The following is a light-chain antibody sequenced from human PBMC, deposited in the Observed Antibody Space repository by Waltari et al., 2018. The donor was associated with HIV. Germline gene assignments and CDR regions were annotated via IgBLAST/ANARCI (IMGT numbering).Light chain of an antibody. J-gene: IGLJ3*02. CDR3: SSYISSATPE. Sequence: QSALTQPASVSGSPGQSISISCTGTSRHVGDYYVSCYQHHPGKAPKVIIYEVSNRPSGVSNRFSGSKSGNTASLTISGLLPEDEADYFCSSYISSATPEFGGGTRLTVL. CDR1: SRHVGDYY. CDR2: EVS. V-gene: IGLV2-14*01.